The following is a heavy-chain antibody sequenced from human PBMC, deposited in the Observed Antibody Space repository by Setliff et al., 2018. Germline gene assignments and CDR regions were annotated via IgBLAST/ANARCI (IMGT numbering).Heavy chain of an antibody. V-gene: IGHV4-30-4*08. CDR1: GDSISSGDDF. CDR2: IYYTTTG. Sequence: PSETLSPTCTVPGDSISSGDDFWSWIRQPPGKGLEWIGSIYYTTTGHYNPSLKSRVTMSVDTSKNHFSLELTSVTAADTAVYYCARAPVGDRNGLFDSWGQGTLVTVSS. J-gene: IGHJ4*02. D-gene: IGHD6-19*01. CDR3: ARAPVGDRNGLFDS.